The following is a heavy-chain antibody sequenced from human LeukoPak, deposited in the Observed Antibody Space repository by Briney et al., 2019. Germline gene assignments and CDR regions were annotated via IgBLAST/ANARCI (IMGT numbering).Heavy chain of an antibody. CDR2: ISGSGGST. Sequence: PGGSLRLSCAASGFTFSSYGMSWVRQAPGKGLEWVSAISGSGGSTYYADSVKGRFTISRDNSKNTLYLQMNSLRAEDTAVYYCARGSIAAAGTLYYYYYMDVWGKGTTVTVSS. V-gene: IGHV3-23*01. D-gene: IGHD6-13*01. CDR3: ARGSIAAAGTLYYYYYMDV. CDR1: GFTFSSYG. J-gene: IGHJ6*03.